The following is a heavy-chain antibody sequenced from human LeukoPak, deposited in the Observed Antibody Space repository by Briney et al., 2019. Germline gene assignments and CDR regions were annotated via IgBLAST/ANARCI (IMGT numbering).Heavy chain of an antibody. D-gene: IGHD5-18*01. V-gene: IGHV3-30-3*01. J-gene: IGHJ6*02. CDR2: ISYDGSNK. CDR3: ARPHGYSYGYRVHYYGMDV. Sequence: GRSLRLSCAASGFTLSNYAMHWVRQAPGKGLEWVAVISYDGSNKYYADSVKGRFTISRDNSKNTLYLQMNSLRAEDTAVYYCARPHGYSYGYRVHYYGMDVWGQGTTVTVSS. CDR1: GFTLSNYA.